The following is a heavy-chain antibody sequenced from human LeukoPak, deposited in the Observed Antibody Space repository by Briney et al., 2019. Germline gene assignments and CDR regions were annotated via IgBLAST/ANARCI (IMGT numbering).Heavy chain of an antibody. J-gene: IGHJ4*02. D-gene: IGHD4-11*01. CDR3: ARGDDYSNYYFDY. CDR1: GYTFTGYY. V-gene: IGHV1-69*02. CDR2: IIPIFGIA. Sequence: SVKVSCKASGYTFTGYYMHWVRQAPGQGLEWMGRIIPIFGIANYAQKFQGRVTITADKSTSTAYMELSSLRSEDTAVYYCARGDDYSNYYFDYWGQGTLVTVSS.